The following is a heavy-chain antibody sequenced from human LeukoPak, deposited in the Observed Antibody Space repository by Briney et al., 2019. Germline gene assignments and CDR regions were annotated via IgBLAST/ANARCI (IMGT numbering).Heavy chain of an antibody. V-gene: IGHV5-10-1*01. Sequence: GESLKISCQGSGYSFTSYWITWVRQMPGKGLEWMGTIDPSDSYTNYSPSFQGHVTISADKSISTAHLQWSSLKASDTAMYYCARQAYTGSYGGDFDYWGQGTLVTVSS. CDR3: ARQAYTGSYGGDFDY. D-gene: IGHD1-26*01. CDR1: GYSFTSYW. J-gene: IGHJ4*02. CDR2: IDPSDSYT.